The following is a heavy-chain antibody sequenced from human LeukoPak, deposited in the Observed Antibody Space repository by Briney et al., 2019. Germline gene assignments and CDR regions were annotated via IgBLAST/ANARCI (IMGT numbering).Heavy chain of an antibody. CDR2: ISAYNGNT. V-gene: IGHV1-18*01. J-gene: IGHJ4*02. CDR3: AREKTGFPYIDY. Sequence: ASVKVSCKASGGTFSSYAISWVRQATGQGLEWMGWISAYNGNTNYAQKLQGRVTMTTDTSTSTAYMELRSLRSDDTAVYYCAREKTGFPYIDYWGQGTLVTVSS. CDR1: GGTFSSYA. D-gene: IGHD3-9*01.